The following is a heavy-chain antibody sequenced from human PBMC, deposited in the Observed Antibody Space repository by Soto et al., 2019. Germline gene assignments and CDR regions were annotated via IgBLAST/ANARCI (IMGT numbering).Heavy chain of an antibody. D-gene: IGHD6-6*01. V-gene: IGHV4-4*07. CDR3: ARERAAPSWIDP. CDR1: GGSVTSNY. Sequence: ILSLTCTVSGGSVTSNYWTWIRQPAGKGLEWIGRMYISGTTDYNPSLRGRATMSVDTSKNQFSLTLTSVTAADTAVYYCARERAAPSWIDPWGRGTLVTVSS. CDR2: MYISGTT. J-gene: IGHJ5*02.